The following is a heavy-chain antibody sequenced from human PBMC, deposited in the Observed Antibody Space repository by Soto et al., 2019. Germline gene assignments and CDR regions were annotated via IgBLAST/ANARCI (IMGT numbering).Heavy chain of an antibody. CDR2: ISYDGSNK. J-gene: IGHJ4*02. CDR1: GFTFSSYA. D-gene: IGHD6-19*01. V-gene: IGHV3-30-3*01. CDR3: AREGGIAVAGAFDN. Sequence: QVQLVESGGGVVQPGRSLRLSCAASGFTFSSYAMHWVRQAPGKGLEWVAVISYDGSNKYYADSVKGRFTISRDNSKNTLYLQMNSLRAEDTAVYYCAREGGIAVAGAFDNWGQGNLVTVSS.